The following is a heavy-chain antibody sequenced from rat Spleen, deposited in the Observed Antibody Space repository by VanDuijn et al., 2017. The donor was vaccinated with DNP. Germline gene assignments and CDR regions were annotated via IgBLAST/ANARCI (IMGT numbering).Heavy chain of an antibody. J-gene: IGHJ4*01. Sequence: EVQLVESGGGLVQPGRSLKLSCAASGFIFSNYDMAWVRQAPTKGLEWVSSISPSGGGTYYRDSVKGRFTISRDDAKNTLSLQMNSLRSEDTATYYCTRVGDYHDGGDGDVLDVWGQGTSVTVSS. CDR1: GFIFSNYD. V-gene: IGHV5-19*01. CDR2: ISPSGGGT. D-gene: IGHD1-12*02. CDR3: TRVGDYHDGGDGDVLDV.